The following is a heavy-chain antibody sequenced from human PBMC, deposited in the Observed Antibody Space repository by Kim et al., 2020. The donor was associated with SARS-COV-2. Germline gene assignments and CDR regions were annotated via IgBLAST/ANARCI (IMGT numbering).Heavy chain of an antibody. CDR3: ARDPLNNPVPLGYSYYSGIDV. CDR2: IYYSGST. V-gene: IGHV4-31*03. CDR1: GGSISSGGYY. J-gene: IGHJ6*02. Sequence: SETLSLTCTVSGGSISSGGYYWSWIRQHPGKGLEWIGYIYYSGSTYYNPSLKSRVTISVDTSKNQFSLKLSSVTAADTAVYYCARDPLNNPVPLGYSYYSGIDVWGQGTPVTVSS. D-gene: IGHD1-20*01.